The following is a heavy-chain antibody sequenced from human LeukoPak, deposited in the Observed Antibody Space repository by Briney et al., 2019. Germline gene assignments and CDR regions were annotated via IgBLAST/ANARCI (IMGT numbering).Heavy chain of an antibody. CDR1: GFTFSSYS. D-gene: IGHD2-15*01. J-gene: IGHJ3*02. Sequence: PGGSLRLSCAASGFTFSSYSMNWVRQAPGKGLEWVSSISSSSSYIYYPDSVKGRFTISRDNAKNSLYLQMNSLRAEDTAVYYCARVLQYCSGGSCYSGVVRAFDIWGQGTMVTVSS. CDR3: ARVLQYCSGGSCYSGVVRAFDI. CDR2: ISSSSSYI. V-gene: IGHV3-21*01.